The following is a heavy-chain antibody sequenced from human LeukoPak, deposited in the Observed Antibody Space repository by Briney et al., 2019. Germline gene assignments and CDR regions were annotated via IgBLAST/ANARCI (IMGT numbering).Heavy chain of an antibody. CDR3: ATLRGGYSYVQH. V-gene: IGHV3-66*01. CDR1: GFTVSSNY. J-gene: IGHJ1*01. CDR2: IYSGGST. D-gene: IGHD5-18*01. Sequence: QSGGSLRLSCAASGFTVSSNYMSWVRQAPGKGLEWVSVIYSGGSTYYADSVKGRFTISRDNSKNTLYLQMNRLRAEDTAVYYCATLRGGYSYVQHWGQGTLVTVSS.